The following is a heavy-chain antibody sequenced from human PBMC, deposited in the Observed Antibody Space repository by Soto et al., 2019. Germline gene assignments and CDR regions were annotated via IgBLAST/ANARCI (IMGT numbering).Heavy chain of an antibody. CDR2: IYYSGST. Sequence: QVQLQESGPGLVKPSETLSLTCTVSGGSISSYYWSWIRQPPGKGLEWIGYIYYSGSTNYNPSLTRRVTISVDTSKNQFSLKLSSVTAADTAVYYCASGGNLDYWGQGTLVTVSS. CDR3: ASGGNLDY. V-gene: IGHV4-59*01. CDR1: GGSISSYY. D-gene: IGHD2-15*01. J-gene: IGHJ4*02.